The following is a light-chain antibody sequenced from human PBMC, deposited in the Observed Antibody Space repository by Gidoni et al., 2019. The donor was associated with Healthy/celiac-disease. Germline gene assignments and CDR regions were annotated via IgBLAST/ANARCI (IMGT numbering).Light chain of an antibody. CDR3: QQSYSTPHT. J-gene: IGKJ2*01. CDR2: AAS. CDR1: QNISSY. Sequence: DIPMTKYPSSLSGSVGDRVTITCRASQNISSYVHGYQQKPGKAPKLLIYAASSLQTGVPSRFSGSGSGTDFTLTIIRLQPEDFATYYCQQSYSTPHTFGQGTKLEIK. V-gene: IGKV1-39*01.